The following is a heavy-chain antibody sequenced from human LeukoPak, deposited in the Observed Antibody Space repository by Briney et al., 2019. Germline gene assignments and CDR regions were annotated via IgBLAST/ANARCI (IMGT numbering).Heavy chain of an antibody. V-gene: IGHV3-48*01. CDR2: ISSSSSTI. CDR1: GFTFSSHS. Sequence: PGGSLRLSCAASGFTFSSHSMNWVRQAPGKGLEWVSYISSSSSTIYYADSVKGRFTISRDNAKNSLYLQMNSLRAEDTAVCYCAKNLYCGGGSCYPSALGMDVWGQGTTVTVSS. J-gene: IGHJ6*02. CDR3: AKNLYCGGGSCYPSALGMDV. D-gene: IGHD2-15*01.